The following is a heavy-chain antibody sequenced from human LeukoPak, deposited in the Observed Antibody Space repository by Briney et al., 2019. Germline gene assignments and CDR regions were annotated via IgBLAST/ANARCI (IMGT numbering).Heavy chain of an antibody. CDR2: IIPIFGTA. CDR1: GGTFSSYA. V-gene: IGHV1-69*05. J-gene: IGHJ4*02. CDR3: ARGRGYCSGGSCYSVFDY. D-gene: IGHD2-15*01. Sequence: ASVKVSCKASGGTFSSYAISWVRQAPGQGLEWMGRIIPIFGTANYAQKFQGRVTITTDGSTSTAYMELSSLRSEDTAVYCCARGRGYCSGGSCYSVFDYWGQGTLVTVSS.